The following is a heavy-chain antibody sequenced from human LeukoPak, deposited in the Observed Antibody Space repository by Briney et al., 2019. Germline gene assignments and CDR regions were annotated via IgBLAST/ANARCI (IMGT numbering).Heavy chain of an antibody. D-gene: IGHD5/OR15-5a*01. V-gene: IGHV1-8*01. CDR1: GYTFTSYD. CDR2: MNPNSGNT. Sequence: GASVKVSCKASGYTFTSYDINWVRQATGQGHEWMGWMNPNSGNTGYAQKFQGRVTMTRNTSINTAYMELSSLRSEDTAIYYCARGVGIVSTISKKHFDDWGQGTLVTVSS. J-gene: IGHJ4*02. CDR3: ARGVGIVSTISKKHFDD.